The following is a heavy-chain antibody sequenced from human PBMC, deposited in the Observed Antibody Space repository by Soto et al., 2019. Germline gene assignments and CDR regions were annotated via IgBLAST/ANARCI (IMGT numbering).Heavy chain of an antibody. V-gene: IGHV3-30-3*01. Sequence: QVQLVESGGGVVQPGRSLRLSCAASGFTFSSYAMHWVRQAPGKGLEWVAVISYDGSNKYYADSVKGRFTISRDNSKNTLYLQMNSLRAEDTAVYYCARDALTIFGVADDAFDLWGQGTMVTVSS. CDR3: ARDALTIFGVADDAFDL. D-gene: IGHD3-3*01. J-gene: IGHJ3*01. CDR2: ISYDGSNK. CDR1: GFTFSSYA.